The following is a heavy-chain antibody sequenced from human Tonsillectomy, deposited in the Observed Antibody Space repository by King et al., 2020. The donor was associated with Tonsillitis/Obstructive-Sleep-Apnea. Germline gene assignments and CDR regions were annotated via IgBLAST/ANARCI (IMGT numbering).Heavy chain of an antibody. CDR2: IWYDGSNK. D-gene: IGHD3-3*01. CDR3: ARDGRIYHFWGGFPGVQFYI. V-gene: IGHV3-33*01. Sequence: HVQLVESGGGVVQPGRSLRLSCAASGFTFSSYGMHWVRQAPGKGLEWVAVIWYDGSNKYYADSVKGRFTISRDNSKNTLYLQMNSLRAEDTAVYYCARDGRIYHFWGGFPGVQFYIWGQGTIVTVSS. CDR1: GFTFSSYG. J-gene: IGHJ3*02.